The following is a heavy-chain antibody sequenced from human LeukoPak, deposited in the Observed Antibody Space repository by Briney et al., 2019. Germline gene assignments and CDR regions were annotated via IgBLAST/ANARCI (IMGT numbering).Heavy chain of an antibody. J-gene: IGHJ5*02. D-gene: IGHD1-26*01. V-gene: IGHV4-34*01. CDR1: GGSFSGCD. CDR2: INHSGST. CDR3: ARENDSGFDWFDP. Sequence: SETLSLTCAVYGGSFSGCDWSWIRRPPGKGLEWIGEINHSGSTNYNPSLKSRVTISVDTSKNQFSLKLSSVTAADTAVYYCARENDSGFDWFDPWGQGTLVTVSS.